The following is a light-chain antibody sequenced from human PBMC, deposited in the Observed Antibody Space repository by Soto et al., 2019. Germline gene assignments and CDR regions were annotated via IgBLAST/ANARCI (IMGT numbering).Light chain of an antibody. V-gene: IGLV2-14*01. CDR1: SSDVGGYNY. Sequence: QSALTQPASVSGSPGQSITISCTGTSSDVGGYNYVSWYQQHPGKAPKLMIYDVSNRPSGVSNRFSGSKSGNTASLTISGLQAEDEADYYCSSSAGGGTYVFGTGTKVPVL. J-gene: IGLJ1*01. CDR3: SSSAGGGTYV. CDR2: DVS.